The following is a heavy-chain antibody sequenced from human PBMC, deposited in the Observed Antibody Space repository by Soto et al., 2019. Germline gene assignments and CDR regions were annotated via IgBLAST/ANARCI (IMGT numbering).Heavy chain of an antibody. V-gene: IGHV4-61*01. CDR1: DRSVSIGSYY. CDR2: IYYNGST. D-gene: IGHD6-6*01. Sequence: DTLSLTCTCSDRSVSIGSYYWSWIRQPPGEGLEGIGYIYYNGSTNYNPSMKSRVTISVDTSKNQVLMKLRSVTAADTDVYYCARGERQLVLTNWFDHWGQGTLVTVSS. CDR3: ARGERQLVLTNWFDH. J-gene: IGHJ5*02.